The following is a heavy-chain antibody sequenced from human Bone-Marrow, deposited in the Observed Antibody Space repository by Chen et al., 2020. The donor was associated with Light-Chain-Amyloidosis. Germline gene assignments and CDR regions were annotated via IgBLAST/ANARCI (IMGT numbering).Heavy chain of an antibody. J-gene: IGHJ3*02. CDR1: VFTFSSYG. CDR3: AKDIRKLDAFDI. V-gene: IGHV3-30*18. CDR2: ISYDGSNK. Sequence: QVQLVESGGGVVQPGRSLRLSCAASVFTFSSYGMHWVRQAPGKGLEWVAVISYDGSNKYYADSVKGRFTISRDNSKNTLYLQMNSLRAEDTAVYYCAKDIRKLDAFDIWGQGTMVTVSS.